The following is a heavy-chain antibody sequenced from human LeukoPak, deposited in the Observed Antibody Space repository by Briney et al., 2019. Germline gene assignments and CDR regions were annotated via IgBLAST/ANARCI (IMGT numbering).Heavy chain of an antibody. Sequence: SETLSLTCTVSGGSISRYYWGWVRQPPGKGLDWIGSIYYSGSTYYNPSLKSRVTISVDTSKNHFSLKLTSVTAADTAVYYCARRIPTFFFDYWGQGTLVTVSS. CDR1: GGSISRYY. CDR2: IYYSGST. V-gene: IGHV4-39*01. D-gene: IGHD2-21*01. J-gene: IGHJ4*02. CDR3: ARRIPTFFFDY.